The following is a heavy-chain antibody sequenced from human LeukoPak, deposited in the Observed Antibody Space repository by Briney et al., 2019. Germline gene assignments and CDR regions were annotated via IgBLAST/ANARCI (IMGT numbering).Heavy chain of an antibody. J-gene: IGHJ4*02. CDR3: ARPSDSYGFDY. D-gene: IGHD5-24*01. CDR2: IYYSGST. Sequence: SETLSLTCTVSGYSISSGYHWGWIRQPPGKGLEWIGSIYYSGSTYYNPSLKSRVTISVDTSKNQFSLKLSSVTAADTAVYYCARPSDSYGFDYWGQGTLVTVSS. V-gene: IGHV4-38-2*02. CDR1: GYSISSGYH.